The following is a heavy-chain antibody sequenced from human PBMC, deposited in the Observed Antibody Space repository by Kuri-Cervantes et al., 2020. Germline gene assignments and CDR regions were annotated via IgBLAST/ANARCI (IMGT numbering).Heavy chain of an antibody. J-gene: IGHJ4*02. Sequence: ESLKISCAVYGGSFSGYYWGWIRQPPGKGLEWIGEINHSGSTNYNPSLKSRVTISVDTSKNQFSLKLSSVTAADTALYYCARTRPHVDYVGQGTLVTVSS. CDR3: ARTRPHVDY. CDR2: INHSGST. CDR1: GGSFSGYY. V-gene: IGHV4-34*01.